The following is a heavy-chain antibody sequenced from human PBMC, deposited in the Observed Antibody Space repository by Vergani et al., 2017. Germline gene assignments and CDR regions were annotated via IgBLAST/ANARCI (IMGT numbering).Heavy chain of an antibody. D-gene: IGHD6-6*01. Sequence: QVQLVQSGAEVKKPGSSVKVSCKASGGTFSSYAISWVRQAPGQGLEWMGGIIPIFGTANYAQKFQGRVTITADESTSTAYMELSSLRSEDTAVYYCARVYISSSYITYYYYYMDVWGKGTTVTVSS. J-gene: IGHJ6*03. CDR2: IIPIFGTA. CDR3: ARVYISSSYITYYYYYMDV. V-gene: IGHV1-69*01. CDR1: GGTFSSYA.